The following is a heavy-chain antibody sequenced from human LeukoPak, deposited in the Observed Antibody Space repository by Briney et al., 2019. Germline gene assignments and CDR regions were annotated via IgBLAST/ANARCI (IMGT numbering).Heavy chain of an antibody. CDR2: IWYDGSNK. CDR1: GFTFSSYG. CDR3: ARESIVVPAAIHQGRDCYYYGMDV. V-gene: IGHV3-33*01. Sequence: GRSLRLSCAASGFTFSSYGMHWVRQAPGKGLEWVAVIWYDGSNKYYADSVKGRFTISRDNSKNTLYLQMNSLRAEDTAVYYCARESIVVPAAIHQGRDCYYYGMDVWGQGTTVTVSS. D-gene: IGHD2-2*02. J-gene: IGHJ6*02.